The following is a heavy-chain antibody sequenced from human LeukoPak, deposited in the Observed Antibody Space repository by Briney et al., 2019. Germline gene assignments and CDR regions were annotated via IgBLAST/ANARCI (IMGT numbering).Heavy chain of an antibody. CDR3: AKAGGSWGGSFDY. V-gene: IGHV3-23*01. Sequence: GGSLRLSCAASGFTFSTYSMNWVRQAPGKGLEWVSAISGSGAGTYYADSVKGRFTISRDNSKNTLYLQMDSLRAEDTAVYFCAKAGGSWGGSFDYWGQGTLVTVSS. J-gene: IGHJ4*02. CDR1: GFTFSTYS. CDR2: ISGSGAGT. D-gene: IGHD3-16*01.